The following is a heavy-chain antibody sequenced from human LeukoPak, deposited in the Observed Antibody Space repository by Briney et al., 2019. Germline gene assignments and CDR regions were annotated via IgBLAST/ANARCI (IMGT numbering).Heavy chain of an antibody. Sequence: GESLKISCKGSGYTFSSYYMHWVRQAPGQGLEWMGIINPSGGSTSYAQKFQGRVTMTRDTSTSTVYMELSSLRSEDTAVYYCARGLRYFDWLDTYFDYWGQGTLVTVSS. CDR3: ARGLRYFDWLDTYFDY. J-gene: IGHJ4*02. V-gene: IGHV1-46*01. D-gene: IGHD3-9*01. CDR2: INPSGGST. CDR1: GYTFSSYY.